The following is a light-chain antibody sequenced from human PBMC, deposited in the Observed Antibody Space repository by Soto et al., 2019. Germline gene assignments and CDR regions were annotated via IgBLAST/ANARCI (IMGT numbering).Light chain of an antibody. V-gene: IGKV1-5*01. Sequence: DFQITQSPSTLSASVGDRVTITCRASQSITSWLAWYQQKPGKAPNLLIYDASSLQSGVPSRFSGSGSGTEFTLTISSLQPDDSATYYCQQYNSHDDIAFGRGTKVEIK. CDR2: DAS. CDR1: QSITSW. J-gene: IGKJ4*01. CDR3: QQYNSHDDIA.